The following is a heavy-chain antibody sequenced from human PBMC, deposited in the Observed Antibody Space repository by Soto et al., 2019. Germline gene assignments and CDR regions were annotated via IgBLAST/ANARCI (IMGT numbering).Heavy chain of an antibody. V-gene: IGHV3-23*01. J-gene: IGHJ6*02. Sequence: EVQLLESGGGLVQPGGSLRLSCAASGFTFSSYAMTWVRQAPGKGLKWVSALSGSGVSTYYADSVKGRFTISRDNSKNRLYPQMNSLRAEAPAVYYCAKGWGSKDYSDTSGYYLYYYYAMDVWGQGTTVTVSS. CDR2: LSGSGVST. CDR3: AKGWGSKDYSDTSGYYLYYYYAMDV. CDR1: GFTFSSYA. D-gene: IGHD3-22*01.